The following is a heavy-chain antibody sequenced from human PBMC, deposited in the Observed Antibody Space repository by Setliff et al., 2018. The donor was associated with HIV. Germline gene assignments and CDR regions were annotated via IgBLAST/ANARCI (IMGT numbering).Heavy chain of an antibody. Sequence: SETLSLTCAVSGGSFSDYYWTWIRQPPGQGLEWIGEINHSGSTNCNPSLTSRVTIPVDTSRNQFSLKLNSVTAADTAVYYCARFHPYWYDDNGYYGYYSDYWGQGTLVTVTS. CDR1: GGSFSDYY. CDR3: ARFHPYWYDDNGYYGYYSDY. J-gene: IGHJ4*02. D-gene: IGHD3-22*01. V-gene: IGHV4-34*01. CDR2: INHSGST.